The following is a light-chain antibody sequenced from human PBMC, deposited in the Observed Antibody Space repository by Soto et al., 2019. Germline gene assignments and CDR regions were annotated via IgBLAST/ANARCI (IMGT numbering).Light chain of an antibody. CDR3: QQYGSSLWT. CDR2: GAS. CDR1: QSVSSN. V-gene: IGKV3-20*01. J-gene: IGKJ1*01. Sequence: EIVMTQSPSTLSVSPGERATLSCRASQSVSSNLVWYLQKPGQAPRLLIYGASSRATGIPDRFSGSGSGTDFTLTISRLEPEDFAVYYCQQYGSSLWTFGQGTK.